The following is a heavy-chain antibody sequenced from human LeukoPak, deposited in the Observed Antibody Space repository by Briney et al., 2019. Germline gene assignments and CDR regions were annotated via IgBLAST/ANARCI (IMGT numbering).Heavy chain of an antibody. CDR2: IIPIFGTA. D-gene: IGHD2-15*01. CDR1: GGSFRNYG. CDR3: ASRYCSGGNCFSRDYYYYYMDV. V-gene: IGHV1-69*13. J-gene: IGHJ6*03. Sequence: ASVKVSCKASGGSFRNYGITWVRQAPGQRLEWMRGIIPIFGTANYAQKFQGRVTITADESTRTAYMELSSLRSEDTAVYYCASRYCSGGNCFSRDYYYYYMDVWGKGTTVTVSS.